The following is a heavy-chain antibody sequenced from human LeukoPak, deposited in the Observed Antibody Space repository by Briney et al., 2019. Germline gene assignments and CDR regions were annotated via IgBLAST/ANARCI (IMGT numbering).Heavy chain of an antibody. CDR1: GFTFSSYE. CDR3: AELGITMIGGV. V-gene: IGHV3-48*03. D-gene: IGHD3-10*02. J-gene: IGHJ6*04. Sequence: GGSLRLSCAASGFTFSSYEMNWVRQAPGKWLEWVSYISSSGSTIYYADSVKGRFTISRDNAKNSLYPQMNSLRAEDTAVYYCAELGITMIGGVWGKGTTVTISS. CDR2: ISSSGSTI.